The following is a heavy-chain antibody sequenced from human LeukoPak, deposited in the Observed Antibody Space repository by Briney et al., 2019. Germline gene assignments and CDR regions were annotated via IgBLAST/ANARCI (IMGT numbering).Heavy chain of an antibody. V-gene: IGHV3-7*05. CDR3: ARTTYYYDSSGYSGY. CDR2: IKQDGSEK. J-gene: IGHJ4*02. Sequence: GGSLGLSCAASGFTFSSYWMSWVRQAPGKGLEWVANIKQDGSEKYYVDSVKGRFTISRDNAKNSLYLQMNSLRAEDTAVYYCARTTYYYDSSGYSGYWGQGTLVTVSS. CDR1: GFTFSSYW. D-gene: IGHD3-22*01.